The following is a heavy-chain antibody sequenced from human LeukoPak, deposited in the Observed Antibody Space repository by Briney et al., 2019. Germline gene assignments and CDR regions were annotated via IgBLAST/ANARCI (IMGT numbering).Heavy chain of an antibody. CDR1: GFTFSSYA. CDR3: AKDFSPRLRYFDWPLYSDAFDI. V-gene: IGHV3-23*01. D-gene: IGHD3-9*01. Sequence: PGGSLRLSCAASGFTFSSYAMSWVRQAPGKGLEWVSAISGSGGSTYYADSVKGRFTISRDNSKNTLYLQMNSLRAEDTAVYYCAKDFSPRLRYFDWPLYSDAFDIWGQGTMVTVSS. J-gene: IGHJ3*02. CDR2: ISGSGGST.